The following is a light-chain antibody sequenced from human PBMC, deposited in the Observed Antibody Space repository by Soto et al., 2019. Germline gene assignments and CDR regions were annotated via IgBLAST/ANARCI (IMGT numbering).Light chain of an antibody. Sequence: DIQMPQSPSTLSASVGDRVTITCRASQNIGTSLAWYQQTPGKAPKLLISDASTLESGVPSRFSGSGSGTEFTLTISSLQPDDFATYYCQHYNSYSEAFGQGTKVDIK. V-gene: IGKV1-5*01. CDR3: QHYNSYSEA. CDR2: DAS. CDR1: QNIGTS. J-gene: IGKJ1*01.